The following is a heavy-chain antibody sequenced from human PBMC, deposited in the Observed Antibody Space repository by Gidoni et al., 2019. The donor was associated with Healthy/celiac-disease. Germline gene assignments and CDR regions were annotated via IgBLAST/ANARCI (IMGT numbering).Heavy chain of an antibody. CDR3: ARTRPDYIVGATHAFDI. CDR2: IIPIFGTA. D-gene: IGHD1-26*01. V-gene: IGHV1-69*01. J-gene: IGHJ3*02. Sequence: QVQRVQSGAEVKKPGYSEKVSCKAAGGTFSSYTISWVRQAPGQGLEWMGGIIPIFGTANYAQKFQGRVTITADESTSTAYMELSSLRSEDTAVYYCARTRPDYIVGATHAFDIWGQGTMVTVSS. CDR1: GGTFSSYT.